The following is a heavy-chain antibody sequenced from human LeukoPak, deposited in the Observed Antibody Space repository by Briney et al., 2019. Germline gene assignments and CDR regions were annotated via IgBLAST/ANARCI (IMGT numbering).Heavy chain of an antibody. CDR3: ARADPVGY. J-gene: IGHJ4*02. Sequence: GASVKVSCKASGDTFTGSFMHWVRQAPGQGPEWMGWINSNTGGTKFAQKFQGRVTMTRDTSISTAYMELSSLRSDDTAVYYCARADPVGYWGQGTQVTVSS. CDR2: INSNTGGT. CDR1: GDTFTGSF. V-gene: IGHV1-2*02.